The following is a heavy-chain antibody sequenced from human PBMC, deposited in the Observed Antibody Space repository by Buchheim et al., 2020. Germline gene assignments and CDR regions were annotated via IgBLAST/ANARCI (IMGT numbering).Heavy chain of an antibody. CDR2: ISSSSSTI. D-gene: IGHD2/OR15-2a*01. CDR3: ASGLSPHYYYYMDV. CDR1: GFTFSSYS. J-gene: IGHJ6*03. Sequence: EVQLVESGGGLVQPGGSLRLSCAASGFTFSSYSMNWVRQAPGKGLEWVSYISSSSSTIYYADSVKGRFTISRDNAKNSLYLQMNSLRAEDTAVYYCASGLSPHYYYYMDVWGKGTT. V-gene: IGHV3-48*01.